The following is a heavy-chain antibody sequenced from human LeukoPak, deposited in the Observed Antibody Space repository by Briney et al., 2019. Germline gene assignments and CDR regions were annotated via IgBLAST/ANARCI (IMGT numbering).Heavy chain of an antibody. V-gene: IGHV1-8*01. CDR1: GYTFTSYD. CDR2: MNPNSGNT. J-gene: IGHJ6*02. CDR3: ARVEWVSGWYWYYYGMDV. D-gene: IGHD6-19*01. Sequence: GASVKVSCKASGYTFTSYDINWVRQATGQGLEWMGWMNPNSGNTGYAQKFQGRVTMTRNTSISTAYMELSSLRSEDTAVYYCARVEWVSGWYWYYYGMDVWGQGTTVTVSS.